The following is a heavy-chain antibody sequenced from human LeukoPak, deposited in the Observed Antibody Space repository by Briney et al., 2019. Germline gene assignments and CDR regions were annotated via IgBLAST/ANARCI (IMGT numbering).Heavy chain of an antibody. D-gene: IGHD3-3*01. CDR2: IYHSGCT. Sequence: PSETLSLTCAVSGGSISSSNWWSWVRQPPGKGLEWIGEIYHSGCTNYNPSLKSRATISVDKSKNQFSLKLSSVTAADTAVYYCARDLLEWPDAFDIWGQGTMVTVSS. CDR3: ARDLLEWPDAFDI. J-gene: IGHJ3*02. CDR1: GGSISSSNW. V-gene: IGHV4-4*02.